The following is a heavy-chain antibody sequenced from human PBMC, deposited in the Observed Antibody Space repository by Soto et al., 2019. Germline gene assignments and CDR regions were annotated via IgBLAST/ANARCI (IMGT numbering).Heavy chain of an antibody. J-gene: IGHJ4*02. CDR3: ARNSHYYGSGSYPHYFDY. CDR2: IYYSGST. D-gene: IGHD3-10*01. Sequence: SETLSLSCTVSGGSISSYYWSWIRQPPGKGLEWIGYIYYSGSTNYNPSLKSRVTISVDTSKNQFSLKLSSVTAADTAVYYCARNSHYYGSGSYPHYFDYWGQGTLVTVSS. CDR1: GGSISSYY. V-gene: IGHV4-59*01.